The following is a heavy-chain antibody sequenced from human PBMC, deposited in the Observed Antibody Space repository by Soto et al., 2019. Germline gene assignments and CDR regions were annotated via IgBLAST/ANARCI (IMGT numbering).Heavy chain of an antibody. Sequence: PGGSLRLSCAASGFTFSSYAMSWVRQAPGKGLEWVSAISGSGGSTYYAGSVKGRFTISRDNSKNTLYLQMNSLRAEDTAVYYCAKEPFIYSGSSYDYFDYWGQGTLVTVSS. J-gene: IGHJ4*02. V-gene: IGHV3-23*01. D-gene: IGHD6-13*01. CDR2: ISGSGGST. CDR3: AKEPFIYSGSSYDYFDY. CDR1: GFTFSSYA.